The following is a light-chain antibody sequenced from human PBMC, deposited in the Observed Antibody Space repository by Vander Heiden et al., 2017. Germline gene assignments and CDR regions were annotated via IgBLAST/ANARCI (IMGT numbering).Light chain of an antibody. J-gene: IGKJ2*03. V-gene: IGKV4-1*01. CDR3: HRDYSTPYS. Sequence: DIVMTQSADSLAVSLGERATINCKSSQSVLYSSNNKNYLAWYQQKPVQPPKLLIYWASTRESGVPDRFSRSGSGTDFTLTISILHAEDVAVYYCHRDYSTPYSFGQETKLEIK. CDR2: WAS. CDR1: QSVLYSSNNKNY.